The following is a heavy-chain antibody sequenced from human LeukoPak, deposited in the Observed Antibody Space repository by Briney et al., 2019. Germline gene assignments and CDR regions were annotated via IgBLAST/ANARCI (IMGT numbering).Heavy chain of an antibody. CDR1: GYTFTNYW. V-gene: IGHV5-51*01. J-gene: IGHJ5*02. D-gene: IGHD5-12*01. Sequence: GESLKISCKASGYTFTNYWIGWVRQMPGKGLEWMGTIYPGDSDTRYSPSFQGHVTISADRSIRTAYLQWSSLRASDSAMYYCARRAYSHEWFDPWGQGTLVTVSS. CDR3: ARRAYSHEWFDP. CDR2: IYPGDSDT.